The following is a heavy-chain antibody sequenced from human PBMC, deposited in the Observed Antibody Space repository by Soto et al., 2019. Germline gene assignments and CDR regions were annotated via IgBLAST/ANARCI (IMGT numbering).Heavy chain of an antibody. CDR2: IYWDDDK. CDR3: AHRQWLHSICDY. CDR1: GFSLSTSGVG. V-gene: IGHV2-5*02. Sequence: QITLKESGPTLVKPTQTLTLTCTFSGFSLSTSGVGVGWIRQPPGQALEWLALIYWDDDKRYSPSLKSRLTITKDTSKNQVVRTITDMDPVDTATYYCAHRQWLHSICDYWGQGTLVTVAS. J-gene: IGHJ4*02. D-gene: IGHD6-19*01.